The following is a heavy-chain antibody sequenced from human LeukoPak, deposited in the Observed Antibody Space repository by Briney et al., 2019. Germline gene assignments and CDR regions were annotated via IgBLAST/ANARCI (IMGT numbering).Heavy chain of an antibody. Sequence: GGSLRLSCAASGFTFSSYAMSWVRQAPGKGLEWVANIKQDGSEKYYVDSVKGRFTISRDNAKNSLYLQMNSLRAEDTAVYYCARGMVRGLFDYWGQGTLVTVSS. V-gene: IGHV3-7*01. CDR1: GFTFSSYA. D-gene: IGHD3-10*01. J-gene: IGHJ4*02. CDR2: IKQDGSEK. CDR3: ARGMVRGLFDY.